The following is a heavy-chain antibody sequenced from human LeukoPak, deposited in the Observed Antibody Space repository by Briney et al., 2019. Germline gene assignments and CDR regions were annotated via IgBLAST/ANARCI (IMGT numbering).Heavy chain of an antibody. J-gene: IGHJ4*02. Sequence: GASVKVSCKASGYTFTSYYMHWVRQAPGLGLEWVGIIYPSGGRASFTQKFQGRVTMTRDTSTSTFYMELSSLRSEDTAVYFCARERPSSYYFDYWGQGTLVSVSS. CDR1: GYTFTSYY. CDR3: ARERPSSYYFDY. V-gene: IGHV1-46*01. CDR2: IYPSGGRA.